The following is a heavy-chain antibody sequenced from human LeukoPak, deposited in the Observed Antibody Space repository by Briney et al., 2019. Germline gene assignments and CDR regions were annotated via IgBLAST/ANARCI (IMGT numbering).Heavy chain of an antibody. CDR1: GGSISSYY. CDR2: IYYSGST. V-gene: IGHV4-59*08. J-gene: IGHJ5*02. Sequence: SETLSLTCTVSGGSISSYYWSWIRQPPGKGLEWIEYIYYSGSTNYNPSLKSRVTISVDTSKNQFSLKLSSVTAADTAVYYCARGLAVSSSWYGRWFDPWGQGTLVTVSS. D-gene: IGHD6-13*01. CDR3: ARGLAVSSSWYGRWFDP.